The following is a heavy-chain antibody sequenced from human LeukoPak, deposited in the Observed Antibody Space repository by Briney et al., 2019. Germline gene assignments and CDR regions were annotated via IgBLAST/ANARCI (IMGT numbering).Heavy chain of an antibody. CDR2: ISSSSSYI. CDR1: GFTFSSYS. J-gene: IGHJ3*02. Sequence: GGSLRLSCAASGFTFSSYSMNWVRQAPGKGLEWVSSISSSSSYIYYADSVKGRFTISRDNAKNSLYLQMNSLRAEDTAVYYCARGATTYYDFWSGYYDAFDIWGQGTMVTVSS. V-gene: IGHV3-21*01. D-gene: IGHD3-3*01. CDR3: ARGATTYYDFWSGYYDAFDI.